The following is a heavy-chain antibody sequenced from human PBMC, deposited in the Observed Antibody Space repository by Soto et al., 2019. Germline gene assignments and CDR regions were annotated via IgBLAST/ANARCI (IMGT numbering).Heavy chain of an antibody. CDR3: ARDRNFGWFDP. D-gene: IGHD1-7*01. V-gene: IGHV4-59*01. J-gene: IGHJ5*02. CDR1: GGSISSYY. Sequence: NPSETLSLTCTVSGGSISSYYWSWIRQPPGKGLEWIGYIYYSGSTNYNPSLKSRVTISVDTSKNQFSLKLSSVTAADTAVYYCARDRNFGWFDPWGQGTLVTVSP. CDR2: IYYSGST.